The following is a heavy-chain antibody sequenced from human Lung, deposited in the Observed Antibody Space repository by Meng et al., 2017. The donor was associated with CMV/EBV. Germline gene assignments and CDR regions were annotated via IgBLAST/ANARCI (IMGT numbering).Heavy chain of an antibody. D-gene: IGHD3-10*01. CDR2: NNANSGGT. CDR1: GYTFTGYY. V-gene: IGHV1-2*02. J-gene: IGHJ4*02. Sequence: AXFXVSXXASGYTFTGYYMHWVRQAPGQGLEGRGWNNANSGGTNYAQKFQGRVTMTRETSISTASMELSRLQTDDTAVYYCAWALWVITMVRVGIDYWGQGTXVTVSS. CDR3: AWALWVITMVRVGIDY.